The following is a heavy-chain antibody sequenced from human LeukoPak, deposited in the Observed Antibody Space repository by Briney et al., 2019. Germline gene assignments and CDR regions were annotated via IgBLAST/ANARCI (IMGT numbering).Heavy chain of an antibody. CDR3: ATWKGGYYFDF. CDR2: IYYSGNT. D-gene: IGHD1-1*01. Sequence: KASETLSLTCSVSGGSISSSAYYWGWIRQPPGQGLEWIGSIYYSGNTYYNPSLKGPVTISIDTSKNQFSLKLSSVTAADTAVYYCATWKGGYYFDFWGQGTLVTVSS. CDR1: GGSISSSAYY. V-gene: IGHV4-39*07. J-gene: IGHJ4*02.